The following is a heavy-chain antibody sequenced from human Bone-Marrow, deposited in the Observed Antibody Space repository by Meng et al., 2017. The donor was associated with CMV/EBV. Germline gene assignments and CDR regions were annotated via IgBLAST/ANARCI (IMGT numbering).Heavy chain of an antibody. CDR2: IKQDGSEK. CDR1: GFTFSSYW. Sequence: GGSLRLSCAASGFTFSSYWMSWVRQAPGKGLEWVANIKQDGSEKYYVESVKGRFTISRDNAKNSLYLQMNSLRAEDTAVYYCARDQYRGGASFDYWGQGTVVTVPS. V-gene: IGHV3-7*01. CDR3: ARDQYRGGASFDY. D-gene: IGHD1-26*01. J-gene: IGHJ4*02.